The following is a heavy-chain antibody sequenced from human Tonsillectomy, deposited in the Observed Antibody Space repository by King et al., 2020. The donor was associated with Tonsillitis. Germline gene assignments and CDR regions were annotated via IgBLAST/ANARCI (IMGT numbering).Heavy chain of an antibody. CDR1: GGSISSYY. CDR2: IYYSGST. V-gene: IGHV4-59*01. Sequence: QLQESGPGLVKPSETLSLTYTVSGGSISSYYWSWIRQPPGKGLEWIGYIYYSGSTNYNPSLKSRVTISVDTSKNQFSLKLSSVTAADTAVYYCARASYSSGWYWFDPWGQGTLVTVSS. CDR3: ARASYSSGWYWFDP. J-gene: IGHJ5*02. D-gene: IGHD6-19*01.